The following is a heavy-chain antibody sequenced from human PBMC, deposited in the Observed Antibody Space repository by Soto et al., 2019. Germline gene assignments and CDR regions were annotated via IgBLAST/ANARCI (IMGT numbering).Heavy chain of an antibody. V-gene: IGHV3-23*01. J-gene: IGHJ5*02. D-gene: IGHD3-10*01. Sequence: WGSXRLSCSSSVFTCIIYAIILFRHAPGKGLEWVSAISGSGGSTYYADSVKGRFTISRDNSKNTLYLQMNSLRAEDTAVYYCASSGSYYITWWLDTWGQGTLVTVSS. CDR3: ASSGSYYITWWLDT. CDR1: VFTCIIYA. CDR2: ISGSGGST.